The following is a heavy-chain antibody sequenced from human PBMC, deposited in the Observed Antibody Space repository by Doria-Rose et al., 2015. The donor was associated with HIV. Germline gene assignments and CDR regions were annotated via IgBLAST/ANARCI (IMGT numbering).Heavy chain of an antibody. Sequence: VQPLASGPGLVQPSETLSLTCSVSGGSISHYYWSWIRQPPGNGLEYIGDIFYTGSTNCSPSLKSRVSISIDTSKNKFSLRLSSVTAADTAVYYCARVLSGTYDYWGQGTLVTVSS. J-gene: IGHJ4*02. D-gene: IGHD1-26*01. CDR1: GGSISHYY. CDR2: IFYTGST. V-gene: IGHV4-59*01. CDR3: ARVLSGTYDY.